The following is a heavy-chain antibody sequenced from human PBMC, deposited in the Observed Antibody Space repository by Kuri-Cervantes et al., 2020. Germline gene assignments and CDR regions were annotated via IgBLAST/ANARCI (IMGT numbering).Heavy chain of an antibody. Sequence: ESLKISCTVSGGSISSYYWGWIRQPPGKGLEWIGSIYHSGSTYYNPSLKSRVTISVDTSKNQFSLKLSSVTAADTAVYYCAKGGGGPQQFNYWGQGTLVTVSS. CDR3: AKGGGGPQQFNY. V-gene: IGHV4-38-2*02. J-gene: IGHJ4*02. CDR2: IYHSGST. D-gene: IGHD2-15*01. CDR1: GGSISSYY.